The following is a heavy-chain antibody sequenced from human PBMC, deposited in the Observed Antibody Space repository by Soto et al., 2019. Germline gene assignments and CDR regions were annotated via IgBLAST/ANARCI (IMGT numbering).Heavy chain of an antibody. V-gene: IGHV3-23*01. CDR2: ITASGGRT. CDR1: GFTFSSYA. D-gene: IGHD4-17*01. Sequence: GGSLRLSCTASGFTFSSYAMTWVRQAPGRGLEGVSGITASGGRTFYADSVKGRLTISRDNSRRTMYLQMNSLRAEDTAVYYCAKDTRYADYVRWFDSWGQGTLVTVSS. J-gene: IGHJ5*01. CDR3: AKDTRYADYVRWFDS.